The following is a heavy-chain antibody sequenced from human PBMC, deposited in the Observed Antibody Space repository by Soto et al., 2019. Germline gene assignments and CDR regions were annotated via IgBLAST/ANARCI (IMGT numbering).Heavy chain of an antibody. CDR2: MNPNSGNT. Sequence: GASVKVSCKASGYTFTSYDINWVRQATGQGFEWMGWMNPNSGNTGYAQKFQGRVTMTRDTSITTAYMELSSLRSEDTAVYYCARAGIVLVPAAMGSYFDYWGQGTLVTVSS. J-gene: IGHJ4*02. CDR3: ARAGIVLVPAAMGSYFDY. V-gene: IGHV1-8*01. D-gene: IGHD2-2*01. CDR1: GYTFTSYD.